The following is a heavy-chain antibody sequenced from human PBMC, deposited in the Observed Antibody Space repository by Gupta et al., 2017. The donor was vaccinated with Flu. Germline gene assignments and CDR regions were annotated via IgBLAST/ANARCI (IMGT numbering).Heavy chain of an antibody. Sequence: QITLKESGPTMVEPTQTLTLTCTFSGFSLITGGVGVGWIGQPPGQALEWLAILYYNDHNFYSPSLKSRLTVTKDTSKNQVVLKMTNMEPVDTATYYCAYTSTVTSFRWFDPWGQGTLVTVSS. CDR3: AYTSTVTSFRWFDP. D-gene: IGHD4-17*01. V-gene: IGHV2-5*01. J-gene: IGHJ5*02. CDR2: LYYNDHN. CDR1: GFSLITGGVG.